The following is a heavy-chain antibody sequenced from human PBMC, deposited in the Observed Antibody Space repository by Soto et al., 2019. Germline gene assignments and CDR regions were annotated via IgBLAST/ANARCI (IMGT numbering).Heavy chain of an antibody. CDR1: GFSLTTTGVG. Sequence: QITLKESGPTLVKPTQTLTLTCTFSGFSLTTTGVGVGWIRQPPGKALEWLALIYWDDDKRYSPSLKSRLTIPQDTPKNQGGLTMTDMDPVDTATYYCAHRRVPGPRLCGFDPWGQGTLVTFSS. V-gene: IGHV2-5*02. J-gene: IGHJ5*02. D-gene: IGHD2-21*01. CDR3: AHRRVPGPRLCGFDP. CDR2: IYWDDDK.